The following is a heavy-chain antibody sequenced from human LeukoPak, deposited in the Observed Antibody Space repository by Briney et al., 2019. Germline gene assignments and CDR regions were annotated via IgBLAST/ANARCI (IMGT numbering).Heavy chain of an antibody. J-gene: IGHJ4*02. V-gene: IGHV3-21*01. CDR2: ISSSSSYI. D-gene: IGHD1/OR15-1a*01. Sequence: GGSLRLSCAASGFTFSSYSMNWVRQAPGKGLEWVSSISSSSSYIYYADSVKGRFTISRDNAKNSLYLQMNSLRAEDTAVYYCARGATNTRALDYWGQGTLVTVSS. CDR1: GFTFSSYS. CDR3: ARGATNTRALDY.